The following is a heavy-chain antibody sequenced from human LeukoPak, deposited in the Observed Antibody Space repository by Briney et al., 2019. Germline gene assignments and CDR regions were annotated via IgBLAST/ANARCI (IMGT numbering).Heavy chain of an antibody. CDR3: ARNLWFGESSDAFDM. V-gene: IGHV1-2*02. CDR2: INPKSGGT. CDR1: GYIFTNHY. D-gene: IGHD3-10*01. Sequence: ASVKVSCKSSGYIFTNHYMHWVRQAPGQGLEWMGWINPKSGGTNYAQKFQGRVTMTRDTSISTAYMDMSSLRSDDTAVYYCARNLWFGESSDAFDMWGQGTMVTVSS. J-gene: IGHJ3*02.